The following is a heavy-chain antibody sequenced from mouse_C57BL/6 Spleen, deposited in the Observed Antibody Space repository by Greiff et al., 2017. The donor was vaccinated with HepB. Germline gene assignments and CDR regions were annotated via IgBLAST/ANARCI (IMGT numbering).Heavy chain of an antibody. CDR3: ARGSMDY. V-gene: IGHV1-66*01. J-gene: IGHJ4*01. CDR1: GYSFTSYY. Sequence: QVQLQQSGPELVKPGASVKISCKASGYSFTSYYIHWVKQRPGQGLEWIGWIDPGSGNTKYNEKFKGKATLTADTSSSTAYMQLSSLTSEDSAVYYCARGSMDYWGQGTSVTVSS. CDR2: IDPGSGNT.